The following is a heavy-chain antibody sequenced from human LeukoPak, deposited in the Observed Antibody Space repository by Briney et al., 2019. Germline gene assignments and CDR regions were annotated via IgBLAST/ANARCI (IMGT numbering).Heavy chain of an antibody. CDR2: INPNSGGT. CDR3: AREYSSGWCVSY. D-gene: IGHD6-19*01. CDR1: GYTFTGYY. Sequence: ASVKVSCKASGYTFTGYYIHWVRQAPGQGLEWMGWINPNSGGTIYAQNFQGRVTMTRDTSISTAYMELSGLTSDDTAVYYCAREYSSGWCVSYWGQRTLVTVSS. V-gene: IGHV1-2*02. J-gene: IGHJ4*02.